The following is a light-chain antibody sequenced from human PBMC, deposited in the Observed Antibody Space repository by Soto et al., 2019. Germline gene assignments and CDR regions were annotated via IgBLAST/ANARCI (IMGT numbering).Light chain of an antibody. Sequence: IPITQSPSPLFSSVGDTITNTCRASQRVSRWLAWYQQKPGKAPRLLVYDASTLAIGVPSRFSGSGSGTELTLTITSLQPDDFGTYHRRQYNSYSPTFGPGTKV. CDR2: DAS. CDR3: RQYNSYSPT. V-gene: IGKV1-5*01. CDR1: QRVSRW. J-gene: IGKJ1*01.